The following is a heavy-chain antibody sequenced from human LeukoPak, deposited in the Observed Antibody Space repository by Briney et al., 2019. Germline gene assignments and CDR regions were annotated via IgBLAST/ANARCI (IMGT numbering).Heavy chain of an antibody. CDR3: AKGDLAAAGRDDAFDI. J-gene: IGHJ3*02. CDR2: IRNDGTNK. CDR1: GFTFSSYG. D-gene: IGHD6-13*01. Sequence: AGGSLRLSCAASGFTFSSYGMHWVRQAPGKGLEWVALIRNDGTNKYYADSVKGRFTISRVNSKNTLYLQMNSLRAEDTAIYYCAKGDLAAAGRDDAFDIWGQGTMVTVSS. V-gene: IGHV3-30*02.